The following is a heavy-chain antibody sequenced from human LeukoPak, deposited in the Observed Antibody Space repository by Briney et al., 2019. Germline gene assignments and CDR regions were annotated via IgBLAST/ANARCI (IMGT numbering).Heavy chain of an antibody. CDR3: ARASGYYYGDFDY. CDR1: GGSISSSSYY. V-gene: IGHV4-39*07. CDR2: IYYSGST. J-gene: IGHJ4*02. D-gene: IGHD3-22*01. Sequence: KSSETLSLTCTVSGGSISSSSYYWGWIRQPPGKGLEWIGSIYYSGSTYYNPSLKSRVTIPVDTSKNQFSLKLSSVTAADTAVYYCARASGYYYGDFDYWGQGTRVTVSS.